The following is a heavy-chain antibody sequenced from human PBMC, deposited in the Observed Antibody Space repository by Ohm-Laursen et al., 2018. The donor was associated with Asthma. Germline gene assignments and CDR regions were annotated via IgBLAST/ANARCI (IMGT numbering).Heavy chain of an antibody. CDR1: GFTFSSYW. J-gene: IGHJ4*02. D-gene: IGHD3-3*01. CDR2: IKQDGGEK. V-gene: IGHV3-7*01. CDR3: ARDVMEWYLPAFDF. Sequence: SLRLSCAASGFTFSSYWMSWGRQAPGKGLEWVANIKQDGGEKYYVDSVNGRFTVSRDDSKNTLYLQMNSLRPDDTAVYYCARDVMEWYLPAFDFWGQGTLVTVSS.